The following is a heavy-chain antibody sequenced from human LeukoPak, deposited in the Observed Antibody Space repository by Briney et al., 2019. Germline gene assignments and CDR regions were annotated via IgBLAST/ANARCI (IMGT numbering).Heavy chain of an antibody. J-gene: IGHJ4*02. V-gene: IGHV1-69*13. Sequence: ASVKVSCKASGGTFSSYAISWVRQAPGQGLEWMGGIIPIFGTANYAQKFQGRVTITADESTSTAYMELSSLRSEDTAVYYCARVNRVHFEYSIPQIPYYFDYWGQGTLVTVSS. D-gene: IGHD6-6*01. CDR1: GGTFSSYA. CDR3: ARVNRVHFEYSIPQIPYYFDY. CDR2: IIPIFGTA.